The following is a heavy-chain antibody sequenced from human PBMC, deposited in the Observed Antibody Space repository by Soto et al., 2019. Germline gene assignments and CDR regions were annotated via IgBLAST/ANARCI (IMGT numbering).Heavy chain of an antibody. CDR2: IWYDGSIK. Sequence: PGGSLRLSCVASGFTFSSYGMHWVRQAPGKGLEWLAVIWYDGSIKYYADSVKGRFTISRDDSKNTLYLQMDSLRVEDSAIYYCPRAFSPGVAGPLFDFWGLGTPVTVSS. V-gene: IGHV3-33*08. CDR3: PRAFSPGVAGPLFDF. D-gene: IGHD6-19*01. J-gene: IGHJ4*02. CDR1: GFTFSSYG.